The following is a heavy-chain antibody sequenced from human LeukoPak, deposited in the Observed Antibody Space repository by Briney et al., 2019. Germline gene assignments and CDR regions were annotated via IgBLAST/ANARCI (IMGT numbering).Heavy chain of an antibody. J-gene: IGHJ4*02. Sequence: PGGSLRLSCAASGFPFSDYWMDWVRQAPGKGMEWVANINQDGSVLYYAPSVKGRFTISRDNAKNSLYQQMNSLRAEDTAVYYCSRSLDYLGQGALVTVSS. CDR2: INQDGSVL. CDR1: GFPFSDYW. V-gene: IGHV3-7*01. CDR3: SRSLDY.